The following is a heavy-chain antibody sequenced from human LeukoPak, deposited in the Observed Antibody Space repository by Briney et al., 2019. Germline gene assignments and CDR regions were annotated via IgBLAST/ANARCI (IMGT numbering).Heavy chain of an antibody. D-gene: IGHD3-10*01. J-gene: IGHJ4*02. V-gene: IGHV3-30*03. CDR2: ISYDGSNK. Sequence: GGSLRLSCAASGFTFSSYGMHWVRQAPGKGLEWVAVISYDGSNKYYADSVKGRFTISRDNSKNTLYLQMNSLRAEDTAVYYCEAPGGYFDYWGKGTLVTASS. CDR3: EAPGGYFDY. CDR1: GFTFSSYG.